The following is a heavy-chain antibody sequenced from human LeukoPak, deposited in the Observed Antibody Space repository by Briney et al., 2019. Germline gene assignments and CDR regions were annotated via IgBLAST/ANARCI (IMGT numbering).Heavy chain of an antibody. V-gene: IGHV3-23*01. Sequence: GGSLRLSCAASGFTFSSYAMSRVRQAPGKGLEWVSAISGSGGSTYYADSVKGRFTISRDNSKNTLYLQMNGLRAEDTAVYYCAKDRRFGGVIVHTGYWGQGTLVTVSS. CDR2: ISGSGGST. CDR1: GFTFSSYA. J-gene: IGHJ4*02. D-gene: IGHD3-16*02. CDR3: AKDRRFGGVIVHTGY.